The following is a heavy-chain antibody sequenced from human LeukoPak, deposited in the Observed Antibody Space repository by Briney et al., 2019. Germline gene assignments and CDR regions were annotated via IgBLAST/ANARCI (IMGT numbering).Heavy chain of an antibody. CDR2: ISTSSSYI. Sequence: GGSLRLSCAASGFTFTSYSMNWVRQAPGKGLEWVSSISTSSSYIYYAYSVKGRFTISRDNSKNTLYLQMNSLRAEDTAVYYCAKDQVVLMVSSSFDYWGQGTLVTVSS. V-gene: IGHV3-21*04. CDR1: GFTFTSYS. D-gene: IGHD2-8*01. CDR3: AKDQVVLMVSSSFDY. J-gene: IGHJ4*02.